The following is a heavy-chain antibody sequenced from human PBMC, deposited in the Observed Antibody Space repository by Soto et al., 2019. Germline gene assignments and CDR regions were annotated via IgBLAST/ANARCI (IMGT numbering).Heavy chain of an antibody. Sequence: SETLSLTCAFYCGSFIGYYWSWIRQPPGKGLEWIGEINHSGSTNYNPSLKSRVTISVDTSKNQFSLKLSSVTAADTAVYYCARGYYDFWSGYYTTIRSVQVGYYYYYGMDVWGQGTTVTVSS. CDR3: ARGYYDFWSGYYTTIRSVQVGYYYYYGMDV. CDR1: CGSFIGYY. V-gene: IGHV4-34*01. J-gene: IGHJ6*02. CDR2: INHSGST. D-gene: IGHD3-3*01.